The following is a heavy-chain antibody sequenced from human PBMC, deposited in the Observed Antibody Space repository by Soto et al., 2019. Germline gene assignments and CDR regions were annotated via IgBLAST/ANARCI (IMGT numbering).Heavy chain of an antibody. D-gene: IGHD5-18*01. J-gene: IGHJ4*02. Sequence: PSETLSLTCIVSGDSIGSSTNYWGWIRQPPGKGLEWIGTIYHSGNTYYNPTLKSRVAISVDMSKNQFSLRLNSVTAADTAVYYCARHEWLQLWLVTEYWGQGALGTVS. CDR2: IYHSGNT. CDR3: ARHEWLQLWLVTEY. CDR1: GDSIGSSTNY. V-gene: IGHV4-39*01.